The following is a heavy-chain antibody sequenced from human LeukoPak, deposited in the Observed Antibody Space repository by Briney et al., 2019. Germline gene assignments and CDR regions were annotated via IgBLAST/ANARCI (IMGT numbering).Heavy chain of an antibody. CDR3: AKSTNRGIAARPSGY. CDR2: ISGSGGST. CDR1: GFTFSSYA. V-gene: IGHV3-23*01. J-gene: IGHJ4*02. Sequence: PGGSLRLSCAASGFTFSSYAMSWVRQAPEKGLEWVSAISGSGGSTYYVDSVKGRFTISRDNSKNTLYLQMNSLRAEDTAVYYCAKSTNRGIAARPSGYWGQGALVTVSS. D-gene: IGHD6-6*01.